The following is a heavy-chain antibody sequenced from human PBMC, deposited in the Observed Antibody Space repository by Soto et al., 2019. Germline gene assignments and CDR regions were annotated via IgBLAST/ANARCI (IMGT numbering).Heavy chain of an antibody. CDR1: GASIGSGDDY. J-gene: IGHJ5*02. D-gene: IGHD2-2*01. CDR2: ISDSGST. Sequence: PSETLSLTCSVSGASIGSGDDYWTWIRQSPGKGLEWIGYISDSGSTFYNPSLRSRLTIALDTSKNHFSLKLNSVTAADTAVYYCAKYQPPQFHPWGQGIPFPVSS. CDR3: AKYQPPQFHP. V-gene: IGHV4-30-4*08.